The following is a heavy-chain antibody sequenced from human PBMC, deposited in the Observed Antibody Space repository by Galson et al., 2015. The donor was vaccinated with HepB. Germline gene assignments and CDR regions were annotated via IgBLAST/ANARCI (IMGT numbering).Heavy chain of an antibody. V-gene: IGHV3-23*01. CDR3: AKDPDIVVVPAAMRGGVYFQH. CDR2: ISGSGGST. J-gene: IGHJ1*01. D-gene: IGHD2-2*01. Sequence: SLRLSCAASGFTFSSYAMSWVRQAPGKGLEWVSAISGSGGSTYYADSVKGRFTISRDNSKNTLYLQMNSLRAEDTAVYYCAKDPDIVVVPAAMRGGVYFQHWGQGTLVTVSS. CDR1: GFTFSSYA.